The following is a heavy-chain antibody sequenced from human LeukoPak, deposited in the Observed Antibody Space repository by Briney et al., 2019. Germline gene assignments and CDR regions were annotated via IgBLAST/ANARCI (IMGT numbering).Heavy chain of an antibody. Sequence: PSETLSLTCTVSGGSISSDYWTWIRLSPGKGLEWIGYIYYSGNTYYNPYLKSRVIISVDTSKNQFSLNLSSVTAADTAVYYCVRDYYDTSGYYYLKWGQGTLVTVSS. V-gene: IGHV4-59*06. D-gene: IGHD3-22*01. J-gene: IGHJ4*02. CDR2: IYYSGNT. CDR1: GGSISSDY. CDR3: VRDYYDTSGYYYLK.